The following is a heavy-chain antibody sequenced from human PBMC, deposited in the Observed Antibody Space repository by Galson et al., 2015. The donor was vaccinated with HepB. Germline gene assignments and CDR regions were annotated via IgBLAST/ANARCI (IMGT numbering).Heavy chain of an antibody. D-gene: IGHD3-9*01. J-gene: IGHJ3*01. V-gene: IGHV5-51*01. CDR3: ARVQLDIFTGHHSWYHAFDV. CDR1: GYSFRSYW. CDR2: IYPDDSDT. Sequence: QSGAEVKKPGESLKISCKGSGYSFRSYWIGWVRQMPGRGLEWMGIIYPDDSDTRYSPSLQGQVTISADKSISTAYLQWKSLRASDTAMYYCARVQLDIFTGHHSWYHAFDVWGQGTMVTVSS.